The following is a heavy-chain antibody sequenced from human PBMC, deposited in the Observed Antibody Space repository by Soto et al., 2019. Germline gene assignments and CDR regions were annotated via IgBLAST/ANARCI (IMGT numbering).Heavy chain of an antibody. D-gene: IGHD1-1*01. CDR2: IIPIFGTA. Sequence: QVQLVQSGAEVKKTESSVKVSCKASVGTFSSYAISWLLQAHVQGLDWVGGIIPIFGTANYPQKCKGRVTITADKSTSTPYMEVRSGRADETGVYYCARDIGTGTRFRYYGMYVWGEGPTVTVSP. J-gene: IGHJ6*04. CDR3: ARDIGTGTRFRYYGMYV. CDR1: VGTFSSYA. V-gene: IGHV1-69*06.